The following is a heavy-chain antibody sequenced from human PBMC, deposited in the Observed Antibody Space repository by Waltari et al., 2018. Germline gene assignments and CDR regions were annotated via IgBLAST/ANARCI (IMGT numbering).Heavy chain of an antibody. CDR2: IKQDGSEK. D-gene: IGHD3-9*01. J-gene: IGHJ5*02. CDR3: AGRKHYYDILTGYYGWFDP. V-gene: IGHV3-7*02. Sequence: EVQLVESGGGLVQPGGSLRLSCAASGFTFSSYWMSWARQAPGKGLEWVANIKQDGSEKYYGDSGKGRFTISRDNAKNSLYLQMNGLRAEDTAVYYCAGRKHYYDILTGYYGWFDPWGQGTLVTVSS. CDR1: GFTFSSYW.